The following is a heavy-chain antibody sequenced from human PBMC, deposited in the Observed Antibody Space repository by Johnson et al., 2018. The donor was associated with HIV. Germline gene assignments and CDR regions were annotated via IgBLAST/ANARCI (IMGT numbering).Heavy chain of an antibody. J-gene: IGHJ3*02. V-gene: IGHV3-30*19. CDR2: IWYDGSNK. CDR3: ARESGSSGAFDI. D-gene: IGHD1-26*01. CDR1: EFSFSTYA. Sequence: QVQLVESGGGVVQPGRSLRLSCAVSEFSFSTYAMHWVRQAPGKGLEWVALIWYDGSNKYYADSVKGRFTISRDNSKNTLYLQMNSLRAEDTAVYYCARESGSSGAFDIWGQGTMVTVSS.